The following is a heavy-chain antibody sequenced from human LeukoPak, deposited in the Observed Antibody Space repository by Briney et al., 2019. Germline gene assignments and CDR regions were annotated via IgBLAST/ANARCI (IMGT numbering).Heavy chain of an antibody. CDR3: AKGGKYYDYVWGSYRYTDYFDY. J-gene: IGHJ4*02. CDR1: GFTFSSYA. Sequence: PGGSLRLSCAASGFTFSSYAMSWVRQAPGKGLEWVSAISGSGGSTYYADSVKGRFTISRDNSKNTLYLQMNSLRAEDTAVYYCAKGGKYYDYVWGSYRYTDYFDYWGQGTLVTVSS. D-gene: IGHD3-16*02. V-gene: IGHV3-23*01. CDR2: ISGSGGST.